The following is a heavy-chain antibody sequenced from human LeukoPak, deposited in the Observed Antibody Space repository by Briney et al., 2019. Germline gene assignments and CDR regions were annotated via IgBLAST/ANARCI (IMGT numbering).Heavy chain of an antibody. CDR1: GYTLTELS. V-gene: IGHV1-24*01. Sequence: GAPVKVSCKVSGYTLTELSMHWVRQAPGKGLEWMGGFDPEDGETIYAQKFQGRVTMTEDTSTDTAYMELSSLRSEDTAVYYCATVRLYSSGWYWAYYFDYWGQGTLVTVSS. D-gene: IGHD6-19*01. CDR2: FDPEDGET. J-gene: IGHJ4*02. CDR3: ATVRLYSSGWYWAYYFDY.